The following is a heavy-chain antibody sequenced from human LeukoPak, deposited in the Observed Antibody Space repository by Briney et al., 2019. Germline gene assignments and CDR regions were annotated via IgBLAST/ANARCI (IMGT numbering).Heavy chain of an antibody. CDR3: SRESGPFSPFGF. D-gene: IGHD1-26*01. J-gene: IGHJ4*02. V-gene: IGHV4-59*12. CDR2: ISLRGLT. CDR1: GGSISNYW. Sequence: SETLSLTCTVSGGSISNYWWSWIRQPPGQGLEWIGEISLRGLTNYNPSLRSRLTMSLDESKNQVSLNLTSVTAADTAVYYCSRESGPFSPFGFWGQGTLVSVHS.